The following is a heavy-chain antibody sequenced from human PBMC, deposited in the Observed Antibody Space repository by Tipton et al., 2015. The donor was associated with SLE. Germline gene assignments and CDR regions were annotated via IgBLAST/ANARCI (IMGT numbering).Heavy chain of an antibody. J-gene: IGHJ2*01. CDR1: GGSISSYY. D-gene: IGHD5-24*01. V-gene: IGHV4-59*12. Sequence: TLSLTCTVSGGSISSYYWSWIRQPPGKGLEWIGYIYYSGSTNYNPPLKSRVTISVDTSKNQFSLKLSSVTAADTAVYYCARDLLEMTTGHWYFDLWGRGALVTVSS. CDR2: IYYSGST. CDR3: ARDLLEMTTGHWYFDL.